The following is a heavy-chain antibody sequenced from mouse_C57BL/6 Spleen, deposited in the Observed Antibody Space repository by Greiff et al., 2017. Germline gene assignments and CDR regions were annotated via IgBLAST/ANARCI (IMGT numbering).Heavy chain of an antibody. J-gene: IGHJ3*01. CDR3: ARDYGSSSFAY. V-gene: IGHV1-82*01. CDR1: GYAFSSSW. CDR2: IYPGDGDT. Sequence: VKLQESGPELVKPGASVKISCKASGYAFSSSWMNWVKQRPGKGLEWIGRIYPGDGDTNYNGKFKGKATLTADKYSSTAYMQLSSLTSEDSAVYFCARDYGSSSFAYWGQGTLVTVSA. D-gene: IGHD1-1*01.